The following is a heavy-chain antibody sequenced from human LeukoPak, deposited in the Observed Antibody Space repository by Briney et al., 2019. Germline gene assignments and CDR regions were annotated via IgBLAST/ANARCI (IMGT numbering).Heavy chain of an antibody. D-gene: IGHD4-17*01. V-gene: IGHV2-5*01. CDR2: IYWNDDK. CDR3: AHSPNGDYGDYGIDY. J-gene: IGHJ4*02. Sequence: SGPTLANPTQTLTLTCTFSGFSLSTSGVGVGWIRQPPGKALERLALIYWNDDKRYSPYPKSRLTITNDTSKNQVVLTLTNMDPVDTATYYCAHSPNGDYGDYGIDYWGQGTPVTVSS. CDR1: GFSLSTSGVG.